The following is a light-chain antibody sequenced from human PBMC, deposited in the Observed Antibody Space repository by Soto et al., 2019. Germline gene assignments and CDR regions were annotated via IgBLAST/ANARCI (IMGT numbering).Light chain of an antibody. Sequence: QPVLTQSPSASASLGASVKLTCTLSSGHSSYAIAWHQQQPEKGPRNLMKLNSDGSHSKGDGIPDRFSGSSSGAERYLTISSLQSEDEADYYCQTWGTGIHWAFGRGTKVTVL. CDR1: SGHSSYA. V-gene: IGLV4-69*01. CDR3: QTWGTGIHWA. J-gene: IGLJ3*02. CDR2: LNSDGSH.